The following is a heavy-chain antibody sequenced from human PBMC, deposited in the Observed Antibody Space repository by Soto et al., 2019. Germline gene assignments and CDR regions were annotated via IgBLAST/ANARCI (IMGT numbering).Heavy chain of an antibody. CDR1: GFTFSTYW. D-gene: IGHD2-15*01. Sequence: GSLRLSCAASGFTFSTYWMNLVRQAPGKGLEWVANINQDGSDKSFVDSVKGRFTISRDNAKNSLYLQMNSLRAEDTAVYYCARGISTPGIDSWGQGTLVTVSS. J-gene: IGHJ4*02. V-gene: IGHV3-7*03. CDR2: INQDGSDK. CDR3: ARGISTPGIDS.